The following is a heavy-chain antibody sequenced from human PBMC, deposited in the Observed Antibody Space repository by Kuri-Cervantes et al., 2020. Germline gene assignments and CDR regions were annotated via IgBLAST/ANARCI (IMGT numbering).Heavy chain of an antibody. J-gene: IGHJ4*02. CDR3: ARGPPASGYNYFDY. CDR2: IYTSGST. CDR1: DGSISSYY. V-gene: IGHV4-4*07. Sequence: GSLRLSCTVADGSISSYYWSWIRQPAGKGLEWFGLIYTSGSTNYNPSLKSRVTMSVDTSKNQFSLELSSVTAADTAVYYCARGPPASGYNYFDYWGQGTLVTVSS. D-gene: IGHD3-3*01.